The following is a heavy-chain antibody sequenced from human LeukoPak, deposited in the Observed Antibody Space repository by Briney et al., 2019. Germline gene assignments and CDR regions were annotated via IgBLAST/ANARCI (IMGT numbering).Heavy chain of an antibody. CDR1: GFTFSSYW. Sequence: PGGPLRLSCAGSGFTFSSYWMHWVRQAPGKGLVWVSRINSDGSSTTYADSVKGRFTISRDNAKNTLYLQMNSLRAEDTAVYYCALYVSAHYGMDVWGQGTTVTVSS. V-gene: IGHV3-74*01. J-gene: IGHJ6*02. D-gene: IGHD2-2*02. CDR2: INSDGSST. CDR3: ALYVSAHYGMDV.